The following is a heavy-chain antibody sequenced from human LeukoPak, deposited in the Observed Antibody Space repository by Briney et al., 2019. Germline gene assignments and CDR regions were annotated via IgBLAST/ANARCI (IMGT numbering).Heavy chain of an antibody. V-gene: IGHV3-48*04. D-gene: IGHD6-19*01. CDR2: ITWSGSTI. CDR1: GFALSSYS. Sequence: GGSLRLSCAASGFALSSYSMNWVRQAPGKGLEWISHITWSGSTIFYADSVKGRFTISRDNTKNSLFLQMNSLRAEDTAVYYCATGGAVAGRFAYWGQGTLVTVSS. J-gene: IGHJ4*02. CDR3: ATGGAVAGRFAY.